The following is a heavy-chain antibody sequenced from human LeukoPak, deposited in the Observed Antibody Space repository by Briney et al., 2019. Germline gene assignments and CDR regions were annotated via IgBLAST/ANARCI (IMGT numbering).Heavy chain of an antibody. CDR3: ARVAAGYSVNYFDY. D-gene: IGHD4-23*01. CDR1: GFTFSSYG. V-gene: IGHV3-30*03. Sequence: GGSLRLSCAASGFTFSSYGMHWVRQAPSKGLEWVAVISYDGSNKYYADSVKGRFTISRDNSKNTLYLQMNSLRAEDTAVYYCARVAAGYSVNYFDYRGQGTLVTVSS. CDR2: ISYDGSNK. J-gene: IGHJ4*02.